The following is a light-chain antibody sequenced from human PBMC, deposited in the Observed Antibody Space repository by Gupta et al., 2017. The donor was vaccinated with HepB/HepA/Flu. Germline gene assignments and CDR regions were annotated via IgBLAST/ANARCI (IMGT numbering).Light chain of an antibody. CDR2: DVS. V-gene: IGLV2-14*01. CDR1: SSDVGGYNY. J-gene: IGLJ1*01. Sequence: QSALTQPASVSGSPGQSITISCTGTSSDVGGYNYVSWYQQHPGKAPKLMIYDVSNRPSGVSNRFSGSKSRNTASLTISGLQAEDEADYYCSSYTSSSTLVVFGTGTKVTVL. CDR3: SSYTSSSTLVV.